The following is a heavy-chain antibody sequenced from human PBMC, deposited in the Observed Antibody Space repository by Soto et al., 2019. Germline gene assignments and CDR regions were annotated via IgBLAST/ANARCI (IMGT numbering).Heavy chain of an antibody. CDR2: IYYSGST. V-gene: IGHV4-31*03. Sequence: QVQLQESGPGLVKPSQTLSLTCTVSGGSISSGGYYWSWIRQHPGRGLEWIGYIYYSGSTYYNPSLKSRVTISVDTSKNQFSLKLSSVTAADTAVYYCARSWELLGDFDYWGQGTLVTVSS. CDR1: GGSISSGGYY. CDR3: ARSWELLGDFDY. D-gene: IGHD1-26*01. J-gene: IGHJ4*02.